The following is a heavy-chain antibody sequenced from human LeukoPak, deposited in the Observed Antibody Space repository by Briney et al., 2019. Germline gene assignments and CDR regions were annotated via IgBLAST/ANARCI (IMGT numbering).Heavy chain of an antibody. V-gene: IGHV5-51*01. D-gene: IGHD1-26*01. CDR3: ARRVLRAPGNSGSYFIDY. CDR2: IYPGDSDT. J-gene: IGHJ4*02. CDR1: GYSFTSYW. Sequence: GESLKISCKGSGYSFTSYWIGWVRQMPGKGLEWMGTIYPGDSDTRYSPSFQGQVTISADKSISTAYLQWSSLKASDTAMYYCARRVLRAPGNSGSYFIDYWGQGTLVAVSS.